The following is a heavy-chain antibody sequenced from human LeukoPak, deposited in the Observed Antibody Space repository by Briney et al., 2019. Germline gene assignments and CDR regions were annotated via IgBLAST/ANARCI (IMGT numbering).Heavy chain of an antibody. CDR3: ARARIAARLFSSGCNWFDP. Sequence: SETLSLTCAVYGGSFSGYYWSWIRQPPGKGLEWIGEINHSGSTNYNPSLKSRVTISVDTSKNQFSLKLSSVTAADTAVYYCARARIAARLFSSGCNWFDPWGQGTLVTVSS. J-gene: IGHJ5*02. V-gene: IGHV4-34*01. D-gene: IGHD6-6*01. CDR2: INHSGST. CDR1: GGSFSGYY.